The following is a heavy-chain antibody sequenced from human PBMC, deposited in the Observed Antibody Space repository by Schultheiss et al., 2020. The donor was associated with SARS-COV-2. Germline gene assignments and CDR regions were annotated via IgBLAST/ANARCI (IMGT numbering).Heavy chain of an antibody. CDR1: GDSFSSGSYY. J-gene: IGHJ4*02. V-gene: IGHV4-61*02. Sequence: SETLSLTCNVSGDSFSSGSYYWNWIRQPAGKGLEWIGRFYTGGSTNYNPSLNSRVTISVDTSKNQFSLWLSSVTAADTAMYYCARRYRLYYFDYWGQGTLVTVSS. D-gene: IGHD5-12*01. CDR2: FYTGGST. CDR3: ARRYRLYYFDY.